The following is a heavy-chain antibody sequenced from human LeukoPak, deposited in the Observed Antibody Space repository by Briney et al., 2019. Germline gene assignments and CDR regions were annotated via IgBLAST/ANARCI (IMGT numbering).Heavy chain of an antibody. CDR1: GFTFSSYE. CDR3: ARGHYYDGSGAFDI. D-gene: IGHD3-22*01. J-gene: IGHJ3*02. CDR2: ISSRGSSI. Sequence: PGGSLRLSCAASGFTFSSYEMNWVRQAPGKGQEWVSYISSRGSSIYYADSVKGRFTISRDNAKSSLYLQMNSLRAEDTAVYYCARGHYYDGSGAFDIWGQGTMVTVSS. V-gene: IGHV3-48*03.